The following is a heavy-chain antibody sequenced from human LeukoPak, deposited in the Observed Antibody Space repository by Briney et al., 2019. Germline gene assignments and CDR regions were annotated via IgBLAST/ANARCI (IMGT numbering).Heavy chain of an antibody. CDR1: GFTFSNYG. J-gene: IGHJ5*02. CDR3: AKDVYYDSSVDGS. CDR2: IWFDGSKK. Sequence: GGSLRLSCAASGFTFSNYGIHWVRQAPGKGLEWVAVIWFDGSKKYYADSVKGRFTISRDNSKNTLYLQMNSLRAEDTAVYYCAKDVYYDSSVDGSWGQGTLVTVSS. D-gene: IGHD3-22*01. V-gene: IGHV3-30*02.